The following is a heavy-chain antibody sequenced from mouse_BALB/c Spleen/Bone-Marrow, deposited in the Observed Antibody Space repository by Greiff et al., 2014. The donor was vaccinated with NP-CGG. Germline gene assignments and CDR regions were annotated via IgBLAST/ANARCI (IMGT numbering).Heavy chain of an antibody. Sequence: VKLVESGAELVKPGASVKLSCKASGYTFTSYWMHWVKQRPGQGLEWIGEINPSNGRTNYNEKFKSKATLTLDKSSSTAYMQLSSLTSEDSAVYYCSREESLGDAMDYWGQGTSVTVSS. J-gene: IGHJ4*01. CDR1: GYTFTSYW. D-gene: IGHD4-1*01. V-gene: IGHV1S81*02. CDR2: INPSNGRT. CDR3: SREESLGDAMDY.